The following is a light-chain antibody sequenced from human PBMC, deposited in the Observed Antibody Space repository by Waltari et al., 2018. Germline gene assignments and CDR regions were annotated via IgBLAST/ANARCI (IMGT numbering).Light chain of an antibody. CDR2: EDN. Sequence: SYELTQPPSVSVSPGQTARITCSGDALTKKYAYWYQQKSGQAPILIIYEDNRRPSGIPERFSGSTSGTLATWTISGAQGDDEGDYYCYSTDTSGNHVFGGGTKLTVL. CDR1: ALTKKY. CDR3: YSTDTSGNHV. J-gene: IGLJ3*02. V-gene: IGLV3-10*01.